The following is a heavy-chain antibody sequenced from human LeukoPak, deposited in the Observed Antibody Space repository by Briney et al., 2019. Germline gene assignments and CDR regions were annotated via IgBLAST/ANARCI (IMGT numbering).Heavy chain of an antibody. CDR1: GGTFSSYA. CDR3: ASPRDTAMVTGFDY. J-gene: IGHJ4*02. CDR2: IIPIFGTA. V-gene: IGHV1-69*01. D-gene: IGHD5-18*01. Sequence: GASVKVSCKASGGTFSSYAISWVRQAPGQGLEWMGGIIPIFGTANYAQKFQGRVTITADESTSTAYMELSSLRSEDTAVYYCASPRDTAMVTGFDYWDQGTLVTVSS.